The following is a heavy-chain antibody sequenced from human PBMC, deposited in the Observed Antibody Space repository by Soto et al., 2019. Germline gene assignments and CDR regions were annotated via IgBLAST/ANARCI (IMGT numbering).Heavy chain of an antibody. D-gene: IGHD2-15*01. CDR1: GGTFSSYA. CDR2: IIPIFGTA. J-gene: IGHJ5*02. V-gene: IGHV1-69*01. Sequence: QVQLVQSGAEVKKPGSSVKVSCKASGGTFSSYAISWVRQAPGQGLEWMGGIIPIFGTANYAQKFQGRVTITADESTSTAYMELNSLRSEDTAVYYCARVQPIHPLGYCSGGSCFHNWFDPWGQGTLVTVSS. CDR3: ARVQPIHPLGYCSGGSCFHNWFDP.